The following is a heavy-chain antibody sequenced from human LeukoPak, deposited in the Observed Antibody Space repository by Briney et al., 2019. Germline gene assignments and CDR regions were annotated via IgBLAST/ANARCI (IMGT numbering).Heavy chain of an antibody. CDR3: ARRLKGRGANWFDP. CDR2: INHSGST. Sequence: SGTLSLTCAVSGGSFSGYYWSWIRQPPGKGLEWIGEINHSGSTNYNPSLKSRVTISVDTSKNQFSLKLSSVTAADTAVYYCARRLKGRGANWFDPWGQGTLVTVSS. CDR1: GGSFSGYY. D-gene: IGHD4-17*01. V-gene: IGHV4-34*01. J-gene: IGHJ5*02.